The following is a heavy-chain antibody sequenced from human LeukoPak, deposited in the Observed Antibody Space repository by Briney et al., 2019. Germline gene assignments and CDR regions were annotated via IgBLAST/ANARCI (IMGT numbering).Heavy chain of an antibody. V-gene: IGHV4-34*01. CDR3: ARIYSDSWPGNYFDY. CDR1: GFTFNKFN. CDR2: INHSGNT. D-gene: IGHD6-13*01. J-gene: IGHJ4*02. Sequence: GSLRLSCAGSGFTFNKFNMNWVRQAPEKGLEWIGEINHSGNTNYNPSLKSRVTISVDTSKNQFSLKLSSVTAADTAVYYCARIYSDSWPGNYFDYWGQGTLVTVSS.